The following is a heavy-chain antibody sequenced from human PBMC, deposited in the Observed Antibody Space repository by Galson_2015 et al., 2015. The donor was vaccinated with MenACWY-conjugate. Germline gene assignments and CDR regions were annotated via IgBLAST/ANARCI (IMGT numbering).Heavy chain of an antibody. CDR2: IIPIFGTA. Sequence: SVKVSCKASGGTFSSYAISWVRQAPGQGLEWMGGIIPIFGTANYAQKFQGRVTITADESTSTAYMELSSLRSEDTAVYYCEFLHRHRGCSGGSCPTDYWGQGTLVTVSS. CDR3: EFLHRHRGCSGGSCPTDY. V-gene: IGHV1-69*13. J-gene: IGHJ4*02. D-gene: IGHD2-15*01. CDR1: GGTFSSYA.